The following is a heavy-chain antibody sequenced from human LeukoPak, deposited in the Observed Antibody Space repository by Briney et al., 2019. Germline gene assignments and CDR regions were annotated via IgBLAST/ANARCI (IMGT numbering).Heavy chain of an antibody. CDR2: ISGSGGST. CDR1: GFTFSSDA. CDR3: AKDRGRTWVQVAN. J-gene: IGHJ4*02. D-gene: IGHD2-15*01. Sequence: PGGSLGLSCIGTGFTFSSDAMGWVRQAPGKGLEWVSGISGSGGSTYYADSVKGRFTISRDNSKNTLYLQMNSLRVEDTAVYYCAKDRGRTWVQVANWGQGTLVTVSS. V-gene: IGHV3-23*01.